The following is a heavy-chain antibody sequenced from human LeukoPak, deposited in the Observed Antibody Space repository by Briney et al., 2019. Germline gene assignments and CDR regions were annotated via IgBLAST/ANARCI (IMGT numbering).Heavy chain of an antibody. CDR1: GFTFSSYG. D-gene: IGHD3-16*02. J-gene: IGHJ4*02. V-gene: IGHV3-33*01. Sequence: GGSLRLSCAASGFTFSSYGMHWVRQAPGKGLEWVAVIWYDGSNKYYADSVKGRFTISRDNSKNTLYLQMNSLRAEDTAVYYCASISQYDYVWGSYRHDLYYFDYWGQGTLVTVSS. CDR3: ASISQYDYVWGSYRHDLYYFDY. CDR2: IWYDGSNK.